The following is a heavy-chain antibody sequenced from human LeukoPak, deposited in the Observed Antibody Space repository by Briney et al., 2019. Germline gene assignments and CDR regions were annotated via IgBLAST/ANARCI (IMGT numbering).Heavy chain of an antibody. CDR3: ARDSLVHPNRWFDP. D-gene: IGHD6-13*01. CDR1: GGSISSDY. J-gene: IGHJ5*02. V-gene: IGHV4-4*07. Sequence: SETLSLTCTVSGGSISSDYWSWIRQPDGKGQEWNGRSYTSGSTNYNPSPKSRVSMSVDTSTNQFSLKLSPVTAADTDVYYCARDSLVHPNRWFDPWGQGTLVIVSS. CDR2: SYTSGST.